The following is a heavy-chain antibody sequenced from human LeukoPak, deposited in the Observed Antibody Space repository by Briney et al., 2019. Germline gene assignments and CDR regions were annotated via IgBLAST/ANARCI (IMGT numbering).Heavy chain of an antibody. CDR3: ARVLVVSSDAFDI. Sequence: ASVKVSCKTSGYTFTSYAISWVRQAPGQGLECMGWISTYTGNTDYAQKLQGRVTITTDTSTSTAYMELRSLSSDDTAVYYCARVLVVSSDAFDIRGQGTMVTVFS. D-gene: IGHD3-22*01. J-gene: IGHJ3*02. CDR1: GYTFTSYA. CDR2: ISTYTGNT. V-gene: IGHV1-18*01.